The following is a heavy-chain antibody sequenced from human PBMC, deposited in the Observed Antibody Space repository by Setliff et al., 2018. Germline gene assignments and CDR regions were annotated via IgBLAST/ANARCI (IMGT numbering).Heavy chain of an antibody. V-gene: IGHV1-69*13. CDR1: GGSFKNYA. CDR2: IIPMFRSG. CDR3: ARGKLDVVAAGGKYCAMDV. D-gene: IGHD6-13*01. Sequence: SVKVSCKASGGSFKNYAISWVRQAPGQGLEWMGGIIPMFRSGNYAQRFQGRVTITADESTNTVYMELTSLRPEDTAGYYCARGKLDVVAAGGKYCAMDVWGQGTAVTVSS. J-gene: IGHJ6*02.